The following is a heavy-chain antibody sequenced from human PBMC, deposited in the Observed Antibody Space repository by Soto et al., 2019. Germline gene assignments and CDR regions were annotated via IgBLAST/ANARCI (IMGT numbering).Heavy chain of an antibody. D-gene: IGHD2-15*01. V-gene: IGHV3-66*01. CDR3: ARYTRIPVYYYCYMDV. CDR1: GFTVSSNY. Sequence: EVQLVESGGGLVQPGGSLRLSCAASGFTVSSNYMSWVRQAPGKGLEWVSVIYSGGSTYYADSVKGRVTIYRDNSKITLYLQVNGLRAVDLAVYYCARYTRIPVYYYCYMDVLGKGTTVTVSS. CDR2: IYSGGST. J-gene: IGHJ6*03.